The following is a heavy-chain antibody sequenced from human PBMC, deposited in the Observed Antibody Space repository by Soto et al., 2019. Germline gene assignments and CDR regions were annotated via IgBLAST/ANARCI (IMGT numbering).Heavy chain of an antibody. CDR1: GFTFSSYA. V-gene: IGHV3-23*01. CDR2: ISGSGGRP. J-gene: IGHJ4*02. Sequence: EVQLLESGGGLVQPGGSLRPSCAASGFTFSSYAMSWVRQAPGKGLEWVSAISGSGGRPYDADSVKGRFTISRDNPKNTLYLQMNSLRAEDTAVYYCAKENGYSSSWFEFDYWGQGTLVTVSS. D-gene: IGHD6-13*01. CDR3: AKENGYSSSWFEFDY.